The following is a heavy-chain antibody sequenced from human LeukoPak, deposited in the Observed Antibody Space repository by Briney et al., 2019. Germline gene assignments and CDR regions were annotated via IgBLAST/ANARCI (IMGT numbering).Heavy chain of an antibody. CDR1: GYTFTSYD. CDR3: ARGFTMVRGVVPGY. Sequence: SSVKVSCKASGYTFTSYDINWLRQATGQGLEWMGWMNPNSGNTGYAQKFQGRVTMTRNTSISTAYMELSSLRSEDTAVYYCARGFTMVRGVVPGYWGQGTLVTVSS. D-gene: IGHD3-10*01. CDR2: MNPNSGNT. V-gene: IGHV1-8*01. J-gene: IGHJ4*02.